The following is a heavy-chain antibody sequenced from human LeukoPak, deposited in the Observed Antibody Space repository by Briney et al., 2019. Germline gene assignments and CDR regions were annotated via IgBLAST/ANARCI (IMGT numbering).Heavy chain of an antibody. CDR1: GFTFSSYW. D-gene: IGHD3-10*01. Sequence: PGGSLRLSCAASGFTFSSYWMSWVRQDPGKGLEWVANIKQDGSEKYYVDSVKGRFTISRDNAKNSLYLQMNSLRAEDTAVYYCARVLWFGELLPPLDYWGQGTLVTVSS. V-gene: IGHV3-7*01. CDR3: ARVLWFGELLPPLDY. J-gene: IGHJ4*02. CDR2: IKQDGSEK.